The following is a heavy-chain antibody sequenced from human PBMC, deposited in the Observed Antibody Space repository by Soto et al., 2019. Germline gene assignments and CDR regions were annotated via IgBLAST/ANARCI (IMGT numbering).Heavy chain of an antibody. CDR3: ASGSSSWYDGIWFDP. J-gene: IGHJ5*02. CDR2: IIPIFGTA. V-gene: IGHV1-69*13. Sequence: ASVKVSCKASGGTFSSYAISWVRQAPGQGLEWMGGIIPIFGTANYAQKFQGRVTITADESTSTAYMELSSLRSEDTAVYYCASGSSSWYDGIWFDPWGQGTLVTVSS. D-gene: IGHD6-13*01. CDR1: GGTFSSYA.